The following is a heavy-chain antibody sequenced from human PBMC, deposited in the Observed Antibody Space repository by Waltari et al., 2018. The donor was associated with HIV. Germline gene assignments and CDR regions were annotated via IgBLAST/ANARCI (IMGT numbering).Heavy chain of an antibody. V-gene: IGHV1-69*04. Sequence: QVQLVQSGTEVKKHGSSVKVSCKTSGGTFITYDISWVRQAPGKVLEGMGKITPILSEPNYAKKFQGRITITAGKSTRTAYMELTSLRSDDTAVYYCAREGGVSFPGAMDVWGQGTTITVSS. CDR3: AREGGVSFPGAMDV. CDR2: ITPILSEP. D-gene: IGHD3-10*01. J-gene: IGHJ6*02. CDR1: GGTFITYD.